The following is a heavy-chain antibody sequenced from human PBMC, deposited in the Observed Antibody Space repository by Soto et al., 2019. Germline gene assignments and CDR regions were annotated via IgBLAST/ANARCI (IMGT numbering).Heavy chain of an antibody. J-gene: IGHJ5*02. CDR1: GGSMTSYY. CDR3: ARGQRFSDWFDP. Sequence: SETLSLTCTGSGGSMTSYYWTWIRQPAGKGLEWIGRVYSSGGTHYNPSLKSRVTISLDTSKNQFSLRLLSVTDADTAVYFCARGQRFSDWFDPWGQGTLVTVSS. D-gene: IGHD3-3*01. CDR2: VYSSGGT. V-gene: IGHV4-4*07.